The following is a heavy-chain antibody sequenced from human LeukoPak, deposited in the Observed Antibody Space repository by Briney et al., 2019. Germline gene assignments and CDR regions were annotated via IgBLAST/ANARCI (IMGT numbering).Heavy chain of an antibody. J-gene: IGHJ5*02. V-gene: IGHV3-30*02. D-gene: IGHD3-10*01. Sequence: PGGSLRLSCAASRFTLSNYWMSWVRQAPGKGLEWVAFIRYDGSNKYYADSVKGRFTISRDNSKNTLYLQMNSLRAEDTAVYYCAKDGGSGSYYNPWFDPWGQGTLVTVSS. CDR2: IRYDGSNK. CDR3: AKDGGSGSYYNPWFDP. CDR1: RFTLSNYW.